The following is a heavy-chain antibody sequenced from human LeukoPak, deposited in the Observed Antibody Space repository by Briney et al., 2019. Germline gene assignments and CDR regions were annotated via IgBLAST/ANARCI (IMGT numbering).Heavy chain of an antibody. D-gene: IGHD3-22*01. CDR2: ISGSGGST. CDR3: AKRDSSGQYYFDY. J-gene: IGHJ4*02. CDR1: GFTFSSYA. V-gene: IGHV3-23*01. Sequence: GGSLRLSCAASGFTFSSYAMSWVRQAPGKGLEWVSAISGSGGSTHYADSVKGRFTISRDNSKNTLYLQMNSLRAEDTAVYYCAKRDSSGQYYFDYWGQGTLVTVSS.